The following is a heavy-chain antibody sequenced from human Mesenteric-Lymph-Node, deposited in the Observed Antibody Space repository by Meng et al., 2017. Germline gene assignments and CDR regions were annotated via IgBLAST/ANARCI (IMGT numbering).Heavy chain of an antibody. V-gene: IGHV3-21*01. CDR1: GFTFSSYS. CDR3: ARDFRCGSDCPKATAFDI. Sequence: GESLKISCAASGFTFSSYSMNWVRQAPGKGLEWVSSISSSSSYIYYADSVKGRFTISRDNAKNSLYLQMNSLRAEDTAVYYCARDFRCGSDCPKATAFDIWGQGTMVT. CDR2: ISSSSSYI. D-gene: IGHD2-21*02. J-gene: IGHJ3*02.